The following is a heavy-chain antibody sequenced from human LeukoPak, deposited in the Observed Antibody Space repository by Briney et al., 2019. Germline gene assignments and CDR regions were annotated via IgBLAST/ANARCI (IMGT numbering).Heavy chain of an antibody. J-gene: IGHJ4*02. D-gene: IGHD2-2*01. CDR1: GGSFSGYY. Sequence: SETLSLTCAVYGGSFSGYYWSWIRQPPGKGLEWIGEINHSGGTNYNPSLKSRVTISVDTSKNQFSLKLSSVTAADTAVYYCARGPPRYCGSTSCYEFDYWGQGTLVTVSS. CDR3: ARGPPRYCGSTSCYEFDY. CDR2: INHSGGT. V-gene: IGHV4-34*01.